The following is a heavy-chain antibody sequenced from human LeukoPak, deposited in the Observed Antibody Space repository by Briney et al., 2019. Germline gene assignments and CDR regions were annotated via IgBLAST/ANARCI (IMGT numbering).Heavy chain of an antibody. CDR2: IYYSGST. CDR1: GGSISSYY. V-gene: IGHV4-59*08. D-gene: IGHD2-15*01. Sequence: SETLSLTCTVSGGSISSYYWSWIRQPPGKRLEWIGHIYYSGSTNYNPSLRSRVTISIDTSKNQFYLKLSSVTAADTAVYYCARHSQRAGLDFDYWGQGTLVTVSS. CDR3: ARHSQRAGLDFDY. J-gene: IGHJ4*02.